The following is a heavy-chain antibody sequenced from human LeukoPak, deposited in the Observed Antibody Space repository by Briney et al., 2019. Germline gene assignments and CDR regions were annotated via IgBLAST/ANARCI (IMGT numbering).Heavy chain of an antibody. CDR1: GYTFSTYE. J-gene: IGHJ5*02. CDR3: TRGPRDDP. Sequence: ASVMVSCKASGYTFSTYEINWVRQATGQGLERMGWVHPNNGDTVYAQRFQGRVTMTRNTSISTAYMELSSLRSEDTAVYYCTRGPRDDPWGQGTLVTVSS. V-gene: IGHV1-8*01. CDR2: VHPNNGDT.